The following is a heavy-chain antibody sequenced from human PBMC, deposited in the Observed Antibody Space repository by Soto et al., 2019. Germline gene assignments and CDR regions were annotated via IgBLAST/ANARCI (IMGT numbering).Heavy chain of an antibody. CDR2: INQDGSEK. CDR3: TRGMSTPGVDF. CDR1: GFIFSNYW. D-gene: IGHD2-15*01. Sequence: EVHLVESGGGLVQPGGSLRLSCAASGFIFSNYWMNWVRQAPGKGLEWVANINQDGSEKSYVDSVKGRFTISRDNTKNSLYLQMDSLRVEDTAVYYCTRGMSTPGVDFWGQGTLVTVSS. J-gene: IGHJ4*02. V-gene: IGHV3-7*03.